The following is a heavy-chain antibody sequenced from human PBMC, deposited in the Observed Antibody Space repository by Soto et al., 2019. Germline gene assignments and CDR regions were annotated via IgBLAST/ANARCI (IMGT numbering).Heavy chain of an antibody. CDR2: INAGNGNT. J-gene: IGHJ6*02. V-gene: IGHV1-3*01. D-gene: IGHD2-15*01. Sequence: ASVKVSCKASGYTFTSYAMHWGRQAPGQRLEWMGWINAGNGNTKYSQKFQGRVTITRDTSASTAYVELSSLRSEDTAVYYCACQYCSGGSCPLYYGMDVWGQGTTVTVSS. CDR3: ACQYCSGGSCPLYYGMDV. CDR1: GYTFTSYA.